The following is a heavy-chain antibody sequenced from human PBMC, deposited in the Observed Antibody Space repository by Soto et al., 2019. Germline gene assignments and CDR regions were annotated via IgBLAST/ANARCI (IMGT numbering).Heavy chain of an antibody. CDR1: GYTLTELS. V-gene: IGHV1-24*01. D-gene: IGHD2-15*01. CDR2: FDPEDGET. Sequence: ASVKVSCKVSGYTLTELSMHWVRQAPGKGLEWMGGFDPEDGETIYAQKFQGRVTMTEDTSTDTAYMELSSLRSEDTAVYYCATGYCSGGSCYPAGVNWGQGTLVTVSS. CDR3: ATGYCSGGSCYPAGVN. J-gene: IGHJ4*02.